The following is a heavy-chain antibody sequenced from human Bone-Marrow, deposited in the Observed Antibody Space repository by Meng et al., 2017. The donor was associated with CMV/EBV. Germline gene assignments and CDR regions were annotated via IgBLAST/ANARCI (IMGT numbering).Heavy chain of an antibody. CDR1: GFTFSHYA. Sequence: GGSLRLSCAGSGFTFSHYAISWVRQAPGKGLEWVSSISNGGDVTNYADPVKGRFTISRDNVKSTVYLQVNSLRVEDTAVYFCAKRDFYHPSAYYYDYYFDNWGQGTLVTVSS. V-gene: IGHV3-23*01. J-gene: IGHJ4*02. CDR2: ISNGGDVT. CDR3: AKRDFYHPSAYYYDYYFDN. D-gene: IGHD3-10*01.